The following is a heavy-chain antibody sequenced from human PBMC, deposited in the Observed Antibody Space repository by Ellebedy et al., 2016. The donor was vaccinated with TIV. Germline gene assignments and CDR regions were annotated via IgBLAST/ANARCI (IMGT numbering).Heavy chain of an antibody. Sequence: GESLKISCKGSGYSFTSYWIGWVRQMPGKGLEWMGIIYPGDSDTRYSPSFQGQVTISADKSISTAYLQWSSLKASDTAMYYCARHGPRYYYGSGSYQPADYWGQGTLVTVSS. CDR1: GYSFTSYW. V-gene: IGHV5-51*01. J-gene: IGHJ4*02. CDR3: ARHGPRYYYGSGSYQPADY. CDR2: IYPGDSDT. D-gene: IGHD3-10*01.